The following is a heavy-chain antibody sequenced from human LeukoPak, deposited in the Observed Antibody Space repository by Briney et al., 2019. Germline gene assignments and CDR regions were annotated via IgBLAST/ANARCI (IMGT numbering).Heavy chain of an antibody. V-gene: IGHV3-15*01. CDR3: TTQADCSSTSCYPTYHYYGMDV. D-gene: IGHD2-2*01. CDR1: GFTFSNAW. Sequence: GGSLRLSCAASGFTFSNAWMSWVRQAPGKGLEWVGRIKSKTDGCTTDYAAPVKGRFTISRDDSKNTLYLQMNSLKTEDTAVYYRTTQADCSSTSCYPTYHYYGMDVWGQGTTVTVSS. J-gene: IGHJ6*02. CDR2: IKSKTDGCTT.